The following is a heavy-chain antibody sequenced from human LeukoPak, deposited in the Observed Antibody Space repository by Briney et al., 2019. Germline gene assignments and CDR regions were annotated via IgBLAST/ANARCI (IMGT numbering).Heavy chain of an antibody. CDR1: GYTFTGYY. D-gene: IGHD6-25*01. CDR3: ARSSGKSRFDF. CDR2: INNKNGGT. Sequence: ASVKVSCKASGYTFTGYYTHWVRQAPGQGLEWMGWINNKNGGTNYAQKFQGRVTMTRDSSISIAYMELNGLRSDDTAVYYCARSSGKSRFDFWGQGTLVTVSS. V-gene: IGHV1-2*02. J-gene: IGHJ4*02.